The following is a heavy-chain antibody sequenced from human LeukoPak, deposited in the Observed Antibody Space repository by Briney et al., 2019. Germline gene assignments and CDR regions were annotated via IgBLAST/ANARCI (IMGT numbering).Heavy chain of an antibody. CDR1: GFTFSSYW. D-gene: IGHD3-22*01. J-gene: IGHJ4*02. CDR3: ARELNYYDSSGYYEGTDPFDY. Sequence: GGSLRLSCAASGFTFSSYWMSWVRQAPGKGLEWVANIRQDGSEKYYVDSVKGRFTNSRDNAKNSLYLQMNSLRAEDTAVYYCARELNYYDSSGYYEGTDPFDYWGQGTLVTVSS. V-gene: IGHV3-7*01. CDR2: IRQDGSEK.